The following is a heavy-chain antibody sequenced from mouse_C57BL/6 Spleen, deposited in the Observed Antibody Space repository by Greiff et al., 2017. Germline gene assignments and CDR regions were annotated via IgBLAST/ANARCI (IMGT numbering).Heavy chain of an antibody. CDR1: GFTFSSYA. J-gene: IGHJ3*01. CDR3: ARERRTGASFAY. Sequence: EVMLVESGGGLVKPGGSLKLSCAAPGFTFSSYAMSWVRQTPEKRLEWVATISDGGSYTYYPDNVKGRFTISRDNTKKNLYLQMSHLKSEDTAMYYCARERRTGASFAYWGQGTLVTVSA. CDR2: ISDGGSYT. V-gene: IGHV5-4*01. D-gene: IGHD4-1*01.